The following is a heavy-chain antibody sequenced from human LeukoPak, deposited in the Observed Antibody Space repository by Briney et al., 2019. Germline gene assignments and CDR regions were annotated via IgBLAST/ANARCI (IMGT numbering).Heavy chain of an antibody. V-gene: IGHV1-18*01. CDR1: GYTFTSYD. CDR2: MNPNSGNT. J-gene: IGHJ4*02. D-gene: IGHD3-22*01. Sequence: ASVKVSCKASGYTFTSYDINWVRQATGQGLEWMGWMNPNSGNTNYAQKLQGRVTMTTDTSTSTAYMELRSLRSDDTAVYYCARDYPPLYYYDSSGYYSDYWGQGTLVTVSS. CDR3: ARDYPPLYYYDSSGYYSDY.